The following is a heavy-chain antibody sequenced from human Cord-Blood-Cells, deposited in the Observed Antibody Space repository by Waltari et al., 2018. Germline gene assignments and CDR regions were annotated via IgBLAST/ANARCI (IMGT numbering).Heavy chain of an antibody. D-gene: IGHD1-26*01. CDR3: ARERVVGATMGGGVDY. J-gene: IGHJ4*02. V-gene: IGHV1-3*01. CDR1: GYTFTSYA. CDR2: INAGNGNT. Sequence: QVQLVQSGAEVKKPGASVKVSCKASGYTFTSYAMHWVRQAPGQRLEWMGWINAGNGNTKYSQKFQGRVTITRDTSASTAYMELSSLRSEDTAVYYCARERVVGATMGGGVDYWGQGTLVTVSS.